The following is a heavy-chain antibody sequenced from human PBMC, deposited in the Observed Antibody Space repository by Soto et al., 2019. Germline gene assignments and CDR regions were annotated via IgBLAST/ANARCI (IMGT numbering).Heavy chain of an antibody. CDR2: ISYDGSNK. J-gene: IGHJ4*02. Sequence: PGGSLRLSCAASGFTFSSYGMHWVRQAPGKGLEWVAVISYDGSNKYYADSVKGRFTISRDNSKNTLYLQMNSLRAEDTAVYYCAKDDIAAAGTGPRFDYWGQGTLVTVSS. CDR1: GFTFSSYG. D-gene: IGHD6-13*01. CDR3: AKDDIAAAGTGPRFDY. V-gene: IGHV3-30*18.